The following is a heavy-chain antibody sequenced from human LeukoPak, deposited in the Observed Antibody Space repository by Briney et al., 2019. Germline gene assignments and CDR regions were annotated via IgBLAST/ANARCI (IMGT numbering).Heavy chain of an antibody. J-gene: IGHJ5*02. Sequence: ASVKVSCKASGYTFTSYGISWVRRAPGQGLEWMGWISAYNGNTNYAQKLQGRVTMTTDTSTSTAYMELRSLRSDDTAVYYCARDPDSSGYYGNWFDPWGQGTLVTVSS. V-gene: IGHV1-18*01. CDR3: ARDPDSSGYYGNWFDP. D-gene: IGHD3-22*01. CDR1: GYTFTSYG. CDR2: ISAYNGNT.